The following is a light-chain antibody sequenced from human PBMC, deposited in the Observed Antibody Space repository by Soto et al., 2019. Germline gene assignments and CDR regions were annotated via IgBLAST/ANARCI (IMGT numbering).Light chain of an antibody. CDR1: QSISSSS. J-gene: IGKJ1*01. CDR2: GAS. Sequence: EIVLTQSPGTLSLSPGERATLSCRASQSISSSSLAWYQQKPGQAPRLLIYGASIRATDIPDRFSGSGSGTDFTLTISRLEPEDFAVYYCQQYGTSTPWTFGQGTKVETK. V-gene: IGKV3-20*01. CDR3: QQYGTSTPWT.